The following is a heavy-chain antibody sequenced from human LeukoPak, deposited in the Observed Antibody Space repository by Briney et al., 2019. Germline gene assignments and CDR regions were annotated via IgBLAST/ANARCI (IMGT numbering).Heavy chain of an antibody. D-gene: IGHD2-2*01. CDR3: ASPYCSSTSCYDLGAFDY. CDR2: IYYSGST. J-gene: IGHJ4*02. Sequence: SETLSLTCTVSGGSISSSSYYWGWIRQSPGKGLEWIGSIYYSGSTYYNPSLKSRVTISVDTSKNQFSLKLSSVTAADTAVYYCASPYCSSTSCYDLGAFDYWGQGTLVTVSS. CDR1: GGSISSSSYY. V-gene: IGHV4-39*07.